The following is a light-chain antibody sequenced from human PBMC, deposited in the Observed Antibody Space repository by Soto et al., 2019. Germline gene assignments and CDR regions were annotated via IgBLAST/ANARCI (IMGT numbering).Light chain of an antibody. CDR1: SGSVSTSYY. V-gene: IGLV8-61*01. J-gene: IGLJ3*02. CDR2: STK. Sequence: QTVVTQEPSFSVSPGGTVTLTCGLSSGSVSTSYYPSWYQQTPGQAPRTLIYSTKTRSSGVPDRFSGSILGNKAALTITGAQADDESDYYCGLYMGSGIGVFGGGTQLTVL. CDR3: GLYMGSGIGV.